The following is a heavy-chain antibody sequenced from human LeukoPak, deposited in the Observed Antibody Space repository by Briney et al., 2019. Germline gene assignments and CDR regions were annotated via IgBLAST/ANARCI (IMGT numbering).Heavy chain of an antibody. V-gene: IGHV1-69*05. CDR1: GGTFSSYA. CDR3: AREDYYDSSGYSLFDY. Sequence: SVKVSCKASGGTFSSYAISWVRQAPGQGLEWMGGIIPIFGTANYAQKFQGRVTITTDESTSTAYMELSSMRSEDTAVYYCAREDYYDSSGYSLFDYWGQGTLVTVSS. D-gene: IGHD3-22*01. J-gene: IGHJ4*02. CDR2: IIPIFGTA.